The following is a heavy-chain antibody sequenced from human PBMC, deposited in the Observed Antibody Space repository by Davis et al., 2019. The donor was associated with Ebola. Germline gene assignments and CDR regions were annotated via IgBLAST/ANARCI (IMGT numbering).Heavy chain of an antibody. CDR3: AREGDDAVVVPGAFDP. D-gene: IGHD2-2*01. V-gene: IGHV3-21*01. J-gene: IGHJ5*02. Sequence: GGSLRLSCAASGFTFSRHTMNWVRLAPGRGLEWVSSISSSGNYIYYADSVRGRFTISRDNAKNSLHLQMNSLRAEDTAVYYCAREGDDAVVVPGAFDPWGQGTLVTVSS. CDR1: GFTFSRHT. CDR2: ISSSGNYI.